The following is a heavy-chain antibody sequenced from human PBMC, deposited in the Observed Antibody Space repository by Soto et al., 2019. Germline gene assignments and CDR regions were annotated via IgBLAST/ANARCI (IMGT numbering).Heavy chain of an antibody. CDR3: ARRWGPTFDF. CDR2: IYYSGST. J-gene: IGHJ4*02. D-gene: IGHD1-26*01. CDR1: GGSISSSSYY. V-gene: IGHV4-61*05. Sequence: SETLSLTCTFSGGSISSSSYYWGWIRQPPGKGLEWIGYIYYSGSTNYNPSLKSRVTISVDTSKNQFSLKLSSVTAADTAVYYCARRWGPTFDFWGQGTLVTVSS.